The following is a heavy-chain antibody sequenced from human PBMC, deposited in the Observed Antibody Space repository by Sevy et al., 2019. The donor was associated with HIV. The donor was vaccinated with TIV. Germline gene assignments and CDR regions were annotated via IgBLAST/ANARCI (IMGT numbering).Heavy chain of an antibody. CDR2: FDPEVRDPDDGEI. V-gene: IGHV1-24*01. J-gene: IGHJ6*02. D-gene: IGHD3-3*01. CDR3: ATVSQAGHDLRRVLYGLDV. Sequence: ASVKVSCKVSGHSLTDLSIHWVRQAPGKGLEWMGGFDPEVRDPDDGEIIYEQKFQDRVTMTEDTSTDTAYMELTSLRSEDRGLYFCATVSQAGHDLRRVLYGLDVWGQGTTVPVSS. CDR1: GHSLTDLS.